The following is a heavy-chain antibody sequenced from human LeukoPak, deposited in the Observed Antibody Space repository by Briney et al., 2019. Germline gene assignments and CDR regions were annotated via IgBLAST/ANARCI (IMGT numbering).Heavy chain of an antibody. CDR2: ISGSGGST. D-gene: IGHD3-3*01. CDR1: GFTFSSYA. V-gene: IGHV3-23*01. J-gene: IGHJ4*02. CDR3: AKPPRPAFKYDFWSGPTDY. Sequence: PGGSLRLSCAASGFTFSSYAMSWVRQAPGKGLEWVSAISGSGGSTYYADSVKGRFTIPRDNSKNTLYLQMNSLRAEDTAVYYCAKPPRPAFKYDFWSGPTDYWGQGTLVTVSS.